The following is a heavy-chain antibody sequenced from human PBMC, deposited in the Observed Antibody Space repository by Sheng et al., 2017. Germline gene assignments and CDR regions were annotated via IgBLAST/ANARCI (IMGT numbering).Heavy chain of an antibody. Sequence: EVQLVESGGGLIQPGGSLRLSCAASGFTVSDNHMSWVRQAPGMGLEWLSLIYTNGNTYYTDSVKGRFTISRDISKNTLYLQMNSLRAEDTALYYCARDHEGRPFDDWGQGTLVTVSS. CDR3: ARDHEGRPFDD. J-gene: IGHJ4*02. CDR1: GFTVSDNH. CDR2: IYTNGNT. V-gene: IGHV3-53*01. D-gene: IGHD3-10*01.